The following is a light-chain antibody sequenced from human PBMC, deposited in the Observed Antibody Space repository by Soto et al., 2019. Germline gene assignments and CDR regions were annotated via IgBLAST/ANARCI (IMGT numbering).Light chain of an antibody. CDR1: EEISKF. CDR3: QKYGTYPLT. Sequence: DLQMTQSPSSLSASVGDRVTISCRASEEISKFLAWYQVKPGNAPTLLIYGATTVQSGVPSRFSGSGSGTEFTLTISSRQPEDAATYYCQKYGTYPLTFGGGTKVDI. CDR2: GAT. J-gene: IGKJ4*01. V-gene: IGKV1-27*01.